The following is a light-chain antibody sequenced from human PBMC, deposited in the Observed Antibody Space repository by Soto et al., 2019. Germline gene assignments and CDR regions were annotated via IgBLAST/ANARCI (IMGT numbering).Light chain of an antibody. CDR2: GNS. CDR3: QSYARLRRGYV. CDR1: SSKIGAGYD. J-gene: IGLJ1*01. Sequence: QSVLTQPPSVSGAPGQRVTISCPGSSSKIGAGYDVHWYQQLPGTAPKLLIYGNSNRPSGVPDRFSGSKSGTPASLAITGLQAEVVAVYYCQSYARLRRGYVFGTCPKVT. V-gene: IGLV1-40*01.